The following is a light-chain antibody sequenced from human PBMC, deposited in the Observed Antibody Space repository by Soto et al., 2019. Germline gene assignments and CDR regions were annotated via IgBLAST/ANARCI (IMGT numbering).Light chain of an antibody. V-gene: IGKV3-11*01. CDR1: QNVSIY. CDR2: DAS. CDR3: QQRRYQPHT. J-gene: IGKJ2*01. Sequence: EVVLTQSPATPSLSPGEGATLSCRVSQNVSIYLAWFQQNPCQAPRLLIYDASNRVTGIPARFSGSGSVTDLTLTISSLEPEEVATYYCQQRRYQPHTFGQGTKLEIK.